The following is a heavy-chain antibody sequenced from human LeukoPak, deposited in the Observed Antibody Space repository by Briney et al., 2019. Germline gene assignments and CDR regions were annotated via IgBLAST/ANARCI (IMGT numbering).Heavy chain of an antibody. V-gene: IGHV3-49*04. J-gene: IGHJ4*02. CDR2: IRSKVYGGTP. CDR1: GFTFNRYW. Sequence: PGGSLRLSCTASGFTFNRYWMSWVRQAPGKGLEWVGFIRSKVYGGTPEYAASVKGRFTISRDDSKSIAYLQMNSLKTEDTAVYYCTRVDCSSTSCYISHADYWGRGTLVTVSS. CDR3: TRVDCSSTSCYISHADY. D-gene: IGHD2-2*02.